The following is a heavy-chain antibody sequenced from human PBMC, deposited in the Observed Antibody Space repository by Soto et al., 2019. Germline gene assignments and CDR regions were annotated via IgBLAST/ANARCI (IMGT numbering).Heavy chain of an antibody. CDR3: ARVDNGYSRSWSVDY. CDR1: GLTVSSDG. Sequence: GGPRRSCAASGLTVSSDGMHWVRQAPGKGLGWVAVIWYDGSNKYYAASVRGRFTISRDNSKNTLYLQMNSLRAEDTAVYYCARVDNGYSRSWSVDYSLQGNLAIFFS. D-gene: IGHD6-13*01. J-gene: IGHJ4*02. CDR2: IWYDGSNK. V-gene: IGHV3-33*01.